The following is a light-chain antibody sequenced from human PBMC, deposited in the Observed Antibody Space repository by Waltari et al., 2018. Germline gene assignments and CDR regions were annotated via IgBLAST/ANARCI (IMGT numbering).Light chain of an antibody. CDR1: IPITYY. CDR2: GKN. CDR3: SSRELSGHVV. Sequence: SSDLTQDPDVSVALGQTVRITCQGDIPITYYGNWCRQKPGQAPELVIYGKNNRPSGIPDRFSASSSENTASLIITGAQAEDEADYYCSSRELSGHVVFGGGTRLTVL. V-gene: IGLV3-19*01. J-gene: IGLJ2*01.